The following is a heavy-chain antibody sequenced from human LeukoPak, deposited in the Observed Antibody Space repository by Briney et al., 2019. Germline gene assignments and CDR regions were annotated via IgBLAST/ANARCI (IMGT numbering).Heavy chain of an antibody. CDR3: ARVVDHDYGDYYLDY. Sequence: GGSLRLSCAASGFTFSSNDMSWVRQAPRKGLECISVIYSGGSTDYADSVKGRLTISRDNSKNTLYLQMNSLRAEDTAVYYCARVVDHDYGDYYLDYWGQGTLVTVSS. V-gene: IGHV3-53*01. D-gene: IGHD4-17*01. J-gene: IGHJ4*02. CDR2: IYSGGST. CDR1: GFTFSSND.